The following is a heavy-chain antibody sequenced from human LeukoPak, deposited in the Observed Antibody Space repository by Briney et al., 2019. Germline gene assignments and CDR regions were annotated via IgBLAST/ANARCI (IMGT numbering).Heavy chain of an antibody. Sequence: KPSETPSLTCAVSGGSISNNNWWSWVRQTSGKELEWIGEIYHSGSTTNYNPSLKSRVTMSVDKSKNQFSLKLTSVTAADTAVYYCARVFGGYDGALAFWGQGTLVTVSS. CDR1: GGSISNNNW. CDR2: IYHSGSTT. D-gene: IGHD5-12*01. CDR3: ARVFGGYDGALAF. J-gene: IGHJ4*02. V-gene: IGHV4-4*02.